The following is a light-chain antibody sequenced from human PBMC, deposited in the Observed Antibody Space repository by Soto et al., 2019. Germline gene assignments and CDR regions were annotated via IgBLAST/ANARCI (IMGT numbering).Light chain of an antibody. CDR3: HQYYSLTPPWT. J-gene: IGKJ1*01. CDR2: WAS. Sequence: DIVMTQSPDSLAVALGETAAINCKSSQSLLYSANKKNYLAWYQQKPGQPPKLLFYWASTRESGVPDRFNGGGSGTDFTLTISSLQAEDVAVYYCHQYYSLTPPWTFGHGTKVEI. CDR1: QSLLYSANKKNY. V-gene: IGKV4-1*01.